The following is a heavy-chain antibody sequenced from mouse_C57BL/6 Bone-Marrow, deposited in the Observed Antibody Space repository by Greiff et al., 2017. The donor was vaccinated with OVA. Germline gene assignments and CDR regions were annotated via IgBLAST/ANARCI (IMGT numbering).Heavy chain of an antibody. Sequence: EVNVVESGGGLVKPGGSLKLSCAASGFTFSDYGMHWVRQAPEKGLEWVAYISSGSSTIYYADTVKGRFTISRDNAKNTLFLQMTSLRSEDTAMYYCARDLRRVPYYAMDYWGQGTSVTVSS. J-gene: IGHJ4*01. CDR2: ISSGSSTI. CDR1: GFTFSDYG. CDR3: ARDLRRVPYYAMDY. V-gene: IGHV5-17*01. D-gene: IGHD2-12*01.